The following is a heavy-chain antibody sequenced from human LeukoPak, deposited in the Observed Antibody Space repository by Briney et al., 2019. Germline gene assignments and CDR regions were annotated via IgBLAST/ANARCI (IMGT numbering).Heavy chain of an antibody. CDR3: ARERGSSGGNTNGYFDY. V-gene: IGHV3-23*01. D-gene: IGHD4-23*01. CDR1: GFTFSNYA. Sequence: GGSLRLSCAASGFTFSNYAMSWVRQAPGKGLEWVSVISGSGGTTYSADSVKGRFTISRDNSKNTLYLQMNSLRAEDTAAYYCARERGSSGGNTNGYFDYWGQGALVTVSP. J-gene: IGHJ4*02. CDR2: ISGSGGTT.